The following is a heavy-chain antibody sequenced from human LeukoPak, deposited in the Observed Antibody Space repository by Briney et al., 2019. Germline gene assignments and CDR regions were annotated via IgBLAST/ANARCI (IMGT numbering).Heavy chain of an antibody. Sequence: GSSVKVSCKASGGTFSSYAISWVRQAPGQGLEWMGGIIPIFGTANYAQKFQGRVTITTDESTSTAYMELSSLRSEDTAVYYCARLGGTYYYDSSGYYFDYWGQGTLVTVSS. CDR1: GGTFSSYA. V-gene: IGHV1-69*05. CDR2: IIPIFGTA. J-gene: IGHJ4*02. D-gene: IGHD3-22*01. CDR3: ARLGGTYYYDSSGYYFDY.